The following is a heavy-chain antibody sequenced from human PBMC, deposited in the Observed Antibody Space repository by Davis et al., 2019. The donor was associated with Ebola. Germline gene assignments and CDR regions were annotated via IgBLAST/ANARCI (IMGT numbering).Heavy chain of an antibody. CDR3: AREAPFRSSYYFDY. V-gene: IGHV1-69*13. Sequence: AALVKVSCKASGYTFTSYYMHWVRQAPGQGLEWMGGIIPIFGTVNYAQKFQGRITITADESTSTAYMELSSLRSEDTAVYYCAREAPFRSSYYFDYWGQGTLVTVSS. CDR2: IIPIFGTV. J-gene: IGHJ4*02. D-gene: IGHD6-6*01. CDR1: GYTFTSYY.